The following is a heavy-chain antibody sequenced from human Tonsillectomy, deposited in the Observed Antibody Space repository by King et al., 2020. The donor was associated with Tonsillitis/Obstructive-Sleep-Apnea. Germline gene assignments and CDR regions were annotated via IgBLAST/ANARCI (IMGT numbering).Heavy chain of an antibody. Sequence: VQLQESGPGLVKPSETPSLTYTVSGGSISSYYWSLIRQPPGKGLALIGYIYYIGCINYNPSRNSRVTISVDTSKNQFSLKLSSVTAADTAVYYCARGIRGDNDAFDIWGQGTMVTVSS. V-gene: IGHV4-59*01. J-gene: IGHJ3*02. CDR1: GGSISSYY. CDR2: IYYIGCI. CDR3: ARGIRGDNDAFDI. D-gene: IGHD3-10*01.